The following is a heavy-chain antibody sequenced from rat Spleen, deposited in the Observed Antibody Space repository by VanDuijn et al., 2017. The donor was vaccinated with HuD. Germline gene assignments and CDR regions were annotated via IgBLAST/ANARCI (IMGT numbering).Heavy chain of an antibody. CDR2: IITDGGST. J-gene: IGHJ2*01. CDR3: AKNTMGITIFDY. CDR1: GFTFSSYW. V-gene: IGHV5-58*01. D-gene: IGHD1-9*01. Sequence: EVQLVETGGGLVQPGRSLKLSCVASGFTFSSYWMYWIRQAPGKGLEWVSSIITDGGSTYYPDSVKGRFTISRDNAENTVYLQMNSLRSEDTETYYCAKNTMGITIFDYWGQGVMVTVSS.